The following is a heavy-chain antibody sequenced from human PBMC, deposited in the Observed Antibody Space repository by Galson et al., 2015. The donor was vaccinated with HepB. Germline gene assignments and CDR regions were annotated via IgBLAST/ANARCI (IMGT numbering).Heavy chain of an antibody. D-gene: IGHD3-22*01. CDR1: GFTFSSYG. Sequence: SLRLSCAASGFTFSSYGMHWVRQAPGKGLEWVAVISYDGSNKYYADSVKGRFTISRDNSENTLYLQMNSLRAEDTAVYYCAKDPALDEWLLRDRYFDYWGQGTLVTVSS. J-gene: IGHJ4*02. CDR2: ISYDGSNK. CDR3: AKDPALDEWLLRDRYFDY. V-gene: IGHV3-30*18.